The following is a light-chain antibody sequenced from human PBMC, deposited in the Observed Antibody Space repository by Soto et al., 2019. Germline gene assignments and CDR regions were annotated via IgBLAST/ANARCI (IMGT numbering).Light chain of an antibody. Sequence: DIQMTLSPSSLSASVGDRVTITCRASLTIGDSLSWFQQKAGKPPTLLIYGASALQSGVPARFSGSGSGTDFTLTISNMQREDFATYYCLQTYNLPRTFGQGTKVDIK. J-gene: IGKJ1*01. V-gene: IGKV1-39*01. CDR1: LTIGDS. CDR3: LQTYNLPRT. CDR2: GAS.